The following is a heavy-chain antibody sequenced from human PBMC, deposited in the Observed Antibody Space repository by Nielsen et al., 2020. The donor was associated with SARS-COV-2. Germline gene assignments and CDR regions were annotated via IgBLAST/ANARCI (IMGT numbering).Heavy chain of an antibody. Sequence: WIRQPPGKGLEWVSGINWNGGSTGYADSVKGRFTISRDNAKNSLYLQMNSLRAEDTAVYYCARDSGSNWDYFDYWGRGTLVTVSS. D-gene: IGHD1-26*01. V-gene: IGHV3-20*03. CDR2: INWNGGST. CDR3: ARDSGSNWDYFDY. J-gene: IGHJ4*02.